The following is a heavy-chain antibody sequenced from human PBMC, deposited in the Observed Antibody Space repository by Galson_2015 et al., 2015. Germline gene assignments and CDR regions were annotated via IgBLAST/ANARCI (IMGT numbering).Heavy chain of an antibody. CDR2: ISGSGGST. Sequence: SLRLSCAASGFTFSSYAMSWVRQAPGKGLEWVSAISGSGGSTYYADSVKGRFTISSDNSKNTLYLQMNRLRAEDTAVYYCEKVGARQDYDYCMDVWGQGTPVTVSS. CDR1: GFTFSSYA. J-gene: IGHJ6*02. V-gene: IGHV3-23*01. CDR3: EKVGARQDYDYCMDV. D-gene: IGHD6-6*01.